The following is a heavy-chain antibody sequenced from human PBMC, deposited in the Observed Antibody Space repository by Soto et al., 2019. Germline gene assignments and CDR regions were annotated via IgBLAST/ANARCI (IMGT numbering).Heavy chain of an antibody. J-gene: IGHJ6*02. CDR1: GYTFTRSG. CDR3: AREGVASYYYYGMDV. V-gene: IGHV1-18*01. D-gene: IGHD5-12*01. CDR2: ISTYNGDT. Sequence: QVPLVQSGAEVKKPGASVKVSCKASGYTFTRSGISWVRQAPGQGLEWMGWISTYNGDTNYAQTFQGRVTRTTDTSXXTVNMEGRSLRSDDTAGYYCAREGVASYYYYGMDVWGQGTPVTVSS.